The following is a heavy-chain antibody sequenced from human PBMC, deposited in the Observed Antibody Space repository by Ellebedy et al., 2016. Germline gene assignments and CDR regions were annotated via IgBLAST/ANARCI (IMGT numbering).Heavy chain of an antibody. CDR3: VREGASTVWYDWYFDL. V-gene: IGHV3-13*01. CDR2: IGTADDT. D-gene: IGHD6-19*01. Sequence: LSLTCEASGFTFRSSDMHWVRQVIGKGLEWVSAIGTADDTYYSDSVKGRFTISSENAKDSLFLQMNSLGAGDTAVYYCVREGASTVWYDWYFDLWGRGTLVTVSS. J-gene: IGHJ2*01. CDR1: GFTFRSSD.